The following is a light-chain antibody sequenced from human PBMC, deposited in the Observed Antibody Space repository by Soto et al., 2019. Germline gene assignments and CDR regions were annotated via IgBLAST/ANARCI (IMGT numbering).Light chain of an antibody. Sequence: EILLTQSPCTLPLSPGERATLSCRASQSVSSSYLAWYQQKPGQAPRLLIHGASSRATGIPERISGSGSGTDFTLTISRLEPEDFEVYYCQQYGSSPITFGQGTRLEIK. J-gene: IGKJ5*01. CDR2: GAS. CDR1: QSVSSSY. CDR3: QQYGSSPIT. V-gene: IGKV3-20*01.